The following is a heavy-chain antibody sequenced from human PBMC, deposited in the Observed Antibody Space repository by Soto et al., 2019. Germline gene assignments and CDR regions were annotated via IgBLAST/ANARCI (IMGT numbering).Heavy chain of an antibody. D-gene: IGHD2-15*01. Sequence: GGSLRLSCAASGFSFSSHAMHWVRQAPGKGLEWVAVISYDGRNKYYADSVKGRFTVSRDNSKNTLFLQMNSLRAEDTAVYYCARVTVVVAATPYCYGMDVWGQRTTVTVSS. CDR2: ISYDGRNK. CDR1: GFSFSSHA. CDR3: ARVTVVVAATPYCYGMDV. J-gene: IGHJ6*02. V-gene: IGHV3-30*04.